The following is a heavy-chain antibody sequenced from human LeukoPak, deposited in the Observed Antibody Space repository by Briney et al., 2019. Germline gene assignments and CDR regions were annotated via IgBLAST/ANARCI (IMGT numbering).Heavy chain of an antibody. J-gene: IGHJ4*02. Sequence: PGRSLRLSCAASGFTFSSYGMHWVRQAPGKGLEWVAVISYDGSDKYYADSVKGQFTISRDNSKNTLYLQMNSLRAEDTAVYYCAKDPYGGYDSFYFDYWGQGTLVTVSS. D-gene: IGHD5-12*01. CDR1: GFTFSSYG. CDR2: ISYDGSDK. CDR3: AKDPYGGYDSFYFDY. V-gene: IGHV3-30*18.